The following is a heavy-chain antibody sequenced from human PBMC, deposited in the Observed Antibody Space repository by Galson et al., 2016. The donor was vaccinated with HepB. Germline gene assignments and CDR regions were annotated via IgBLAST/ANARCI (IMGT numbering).Heavy chain of an antibody. CDR1: GYTFTSYA. Sequence: SVKVSCKASGYTFTSYAMNWVRQAPGQGLEWMGWINTNTGNPTYAQGFTGRFVFSLDTSVSTAYLQISSLKAEDTAVYYCARERGGYDSSGYYHNPSDYWGQGTLVTVSS. J-gene: IGHJ4*02. D-gene: IGHD3-22*01. V-gene: IGHV7-4-1*02. CDR3: ARERGGYDSSGYYHNPSDY. CDR2: INTNTGNP.